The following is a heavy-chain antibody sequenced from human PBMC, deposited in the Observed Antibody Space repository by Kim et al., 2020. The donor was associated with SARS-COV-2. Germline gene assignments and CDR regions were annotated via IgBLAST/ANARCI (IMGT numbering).Heavy chain of an antibody. Sequence: SETLSLTCAVYGGSFSRYYWSWIRQPPGKGLEWIGEINHSGSTNYNPSLKSRVTITVDTSKNQFSLKLSSVTAANTAIYYCARGPWEPHIDYWGQGSLVT. CDR1: GGSFSRYY. D-gene: IGHD1-26*01. CDR3: ARGPWEPHIDY. V-gene: IGHV4-34*01. J-gene: IGHJ4*02. CDR2: INHSGST.